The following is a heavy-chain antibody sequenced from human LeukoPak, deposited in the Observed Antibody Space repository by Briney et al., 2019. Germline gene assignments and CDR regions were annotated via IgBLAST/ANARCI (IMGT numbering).Heavy chain of an antibody. CDR2: IYNSGTT. D-gene: IGHD3-16*01. CDR3: ARTAGWSYGFDY. J-gene: IGHJ4*02. Sequence: SETLSLTCTVSGXSISSGDYYWTWIRQHPGKGLEWIGYIYNSGTTYYNPSLESRVTISGDTSKNQFSLKLSSVTAADTAVYYCARTAGWSYGFDYWGQGTLVTVSS. CDR1: GXSISSGDYY. V-gene: IGHV4-31*03.